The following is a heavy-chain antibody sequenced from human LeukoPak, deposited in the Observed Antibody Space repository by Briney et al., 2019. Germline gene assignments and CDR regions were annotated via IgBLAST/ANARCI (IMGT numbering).Heavy chain of an antibody. V-gene: IGHV4-59*01. J-gene: IGHJ6*03. CDR1: GGSISSYY. Sequence: SETLSLTCTVSGGSISSYYWSWIRQPPGKGLEWIGYIYYSGSTNYNPPLKSRVTISVDTSKNQFSLKLSSVTAADTAVYYCARGRGGSGSYHYYYYMDVWGKGTTVTIS. CDR2: IYYSGST. CDR3: ARGRGGSGSYHYYYYMDV. D-gene: IGHD3-10*01.